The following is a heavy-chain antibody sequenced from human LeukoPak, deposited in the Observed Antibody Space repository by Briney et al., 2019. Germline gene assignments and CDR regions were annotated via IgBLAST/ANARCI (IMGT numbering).Heavy chain of an antibody. V-gene: IGHV5-51*01. CDR1: GYTFTSYW. J-gene: IGHJ4*02. CDR3: ARLSSSSSLGYFDY. Sequence: GESLKISCKGSGYTFTSYWIGWVRQMPGKGLECMGIIYPGDSDTRYSPSFQGQVTISADESISTAYLQWSSLKASDTAMYYCARLSSSSSLGYFDYWGQGTLVTVSS. D-gene: IGHD6-6*01. CDR2: IYPGDSDT.